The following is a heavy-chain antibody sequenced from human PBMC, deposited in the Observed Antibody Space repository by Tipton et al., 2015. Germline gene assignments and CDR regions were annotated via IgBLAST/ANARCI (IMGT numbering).Heavy chain of an antibody. V-gene: IGHV4-38-2*01. CDR1: GGSFSTYY. CDR2: FFHSGNT. D-gene: IGHD4-17*01. J-gene: IGHJ4*02. CDR3: ARSRYTVTPDS. Sequence: TLSLTCAVSGGSFSTYYWSWIRQPPGKGLEWIGSFFHSGNTFHNPSLRSRVIISVDTSKNQFSLTVTSVTAADTAVYYCARSRYTVTPDSWGQGTLVTVSS.